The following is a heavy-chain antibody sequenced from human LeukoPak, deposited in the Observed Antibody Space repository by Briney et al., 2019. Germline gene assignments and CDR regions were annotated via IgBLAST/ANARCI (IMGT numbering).Heavy chain of an antibody. J-gene: IGHJ3*02. V-gene: IGHV3-53*04. D-gene: IGHD3-22*01. CDR2: IYSGGST. CDR1: GFTFSSNY. CDR3: ARYYYDRSGTDAFDI. Sequence: GGSLRLSCAASGFTFSSNYMSWVRQAPGEGLEWVSVIYSGGSTYYADAVKGRFTISRHNSKNTLYLQMNSLRAEDTAVYYCARYYYDRSGTDAFDIWGQGTMVTVSS.